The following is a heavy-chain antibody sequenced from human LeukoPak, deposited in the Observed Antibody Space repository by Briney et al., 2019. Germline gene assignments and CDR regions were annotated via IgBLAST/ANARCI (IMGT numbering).Heavy chain of an antibody. D-gene: IGHD1-1*01. V-gene: IGHV3-23*01. Sequence: TGGSLRLSCAASGPSFSFYAMSWVRQAPGKGLEWVSSISGGGAGTYYADSVRGRFTISRDNSKNTLYLQMNSLRAEDTALYYCAKDFVRYNIQFDYWGQGALVTVSS. CDR1: GPSFSFYA. J-gene: IGHJ4*02. CDR2: ISGGGAGT. CDR3: AKDFVRYNIQFDY.